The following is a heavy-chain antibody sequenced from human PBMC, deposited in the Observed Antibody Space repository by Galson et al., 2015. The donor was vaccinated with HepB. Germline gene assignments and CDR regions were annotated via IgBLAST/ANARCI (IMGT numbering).Heavy chain of an antibody. Sequence: SLRLSCAASGFTFSSYTTNWVRQAPGKGLEWVSSVSSSSNYIYYEDSVTGRSTTSRDNAKNSLYLQMNSLRVEDPAVYYCARDVYGAPYFDPWGQGTLVTVSS. J-gene: IGHJ4*02. CDR1: GFTFSSYT. V-gene: IGHV3-21*01. CDR3: ARDVYGAPYFDP. D-gene: IGHD5/OR15-5a*01. CDR2: VSSSSNYI.